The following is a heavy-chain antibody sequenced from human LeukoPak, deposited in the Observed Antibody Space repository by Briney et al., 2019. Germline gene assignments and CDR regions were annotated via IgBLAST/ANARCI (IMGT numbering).Heavy chain of an antibody. CDR1: GYTFMRYY. V-gene: IGHV1-46*01. Sequence: GASVTVSCKASGYTFMRYYIHWVRQAPGQGLEWMGIVNPSGDITNYAQKFQGRVTMTRDTSTSTVYMELSSLRSEDTAVYYCARWTTTYLDYWGQGTLVTVSS. D-gene: IGHD3/OR15-3a*01. CDR3: ARWTTTYLDY. CDR2: VNPSGDIT. J-gene: IGHJ4*02.